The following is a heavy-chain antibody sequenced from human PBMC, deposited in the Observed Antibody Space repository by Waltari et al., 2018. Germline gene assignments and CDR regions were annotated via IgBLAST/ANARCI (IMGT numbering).Heavy chain of an antibody. CDR3: ARAEGIRIGDYFDY. D-gene: IGHD3-10*01. V-gene: IGHV1-2*06. J-gene: IGHJ4*02. Sequence: QVQLVQSGAEVKKPGSSVKVSCKASGGTFSSYAISWVRQAPGQGLEWMGRINPNSGGTNEAQKFQGRVTMTRDTSISTAYMELSRLRSDDTAVYYCARAEGIRIGDYFDYWGQGTLVTVSS. CDR1: GGTFSSYA. CDR2: INPNSGGT.